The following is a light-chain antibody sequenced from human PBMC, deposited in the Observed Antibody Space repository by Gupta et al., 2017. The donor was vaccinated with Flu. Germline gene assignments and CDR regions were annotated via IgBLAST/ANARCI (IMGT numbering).Light chain of an antibody. CDR1: QSVSNFY. Sequence: ETVMTQSPGTLSLSPGERATLSCRASQSVSNFYLAWYQQKLGQPPRLLIYGASTRATGIPDRFSGSGSGTDFTLTISRLEPEDFAVYYCQQSAASPWTFGQGTKVEIK. V-gene: IGKV3-20*01. CDR3: QQSAASPWT. CDR2: GAS. J-gene: IGKJ1*01.